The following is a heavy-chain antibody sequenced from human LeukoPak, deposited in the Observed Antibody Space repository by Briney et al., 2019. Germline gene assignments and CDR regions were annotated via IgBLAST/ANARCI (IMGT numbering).Heavy chain of an antibody. D-gene: IGHD3-10*01. CDR3: TFRFGQYYFDY. V-gene: IGHV3-15*01. J-gene: IGHJ4*02. CDR1: GFTFSNAW. Sequence: PGGCLRLSFVASGFTFSNAWMSSVRQAPGKGLEWVGRIKSKTDGGTPDYAAPVKGRFNISRDDSKNTLYLQMNSLKTEDTAVYYCTFRFGQYYFDYWGQGTLVTVSS. CDR2: IKSKTDGGTP.